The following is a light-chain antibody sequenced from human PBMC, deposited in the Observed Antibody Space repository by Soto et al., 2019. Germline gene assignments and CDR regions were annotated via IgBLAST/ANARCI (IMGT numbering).Light chain of an antibody. Sequence: DGVMTQSALSLPVTLGQPASISCRSKQSLVHSDGIAYFSWFQQRPGRSPRRLIYKVSNRDSGVPARFSGSGSGTDFALKISRVEAEDVGVYYCMQGTHWPITFGQGTRLEIK. CDR1: QSLVHSDGIAY. CDR2: KVS. J-gene: IGKJ5*01. V-gene: IGKV2-30*02. CDR3: MQGTHWPIT.